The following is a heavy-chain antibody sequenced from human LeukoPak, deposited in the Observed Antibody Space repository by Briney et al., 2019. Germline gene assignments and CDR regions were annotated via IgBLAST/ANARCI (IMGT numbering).Heavy chain of an antibody. J-gene: IGHJ5*02. V-gene: IGHV3-23*01. D-gene: IGHD5-18*01. CDR1: EFTFSIYA. CDR2: ISGSGGST. CDR3: LRGYSYGWFDP. Sequence: PGESLRLSCAASEFTFSIYAMTWVRQAPGKGLEWVSTISGSGGSTHYADSVKGRFTISRDNSKNTLYLQMNSLRAEDTAVYYCLRGYSYGWFDPWGQGALVTVS.